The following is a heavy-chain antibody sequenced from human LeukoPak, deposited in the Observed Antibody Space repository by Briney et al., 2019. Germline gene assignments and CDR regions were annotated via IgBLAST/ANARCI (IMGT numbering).Heavy chain of an antibody. CDR1: GFTFSSYA. CDR3: AMAVIGSGWTLDY. D-gene: IGHD6-19*01. CDR2: ISGSGGRT. Sequence: GGSLRLSCAASGFTFSSYAMSWVRQAPGKGLEWVSSISGSGGRTSYADSVQGRFTISRDNSKNTLYLELNSLRAEDAAVYFCAMAVIGSGWTLDYWGQGTLVTVSS. V-gene: IGHV3-23*01. J-gene: IGHJ4*02.